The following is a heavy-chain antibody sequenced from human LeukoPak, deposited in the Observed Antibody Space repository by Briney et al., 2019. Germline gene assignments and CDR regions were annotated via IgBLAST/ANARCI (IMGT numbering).Heavy chain of an antibody. CDR2: INPNSGGT. D-gene: IGHD3-10*01. CDR3: ARDRGEDYYGSGSFQYNWFDP. CDR1: GYTFTGYY. V-gene: IGHV1-2*02. J-gene: IGHJ5*02. Sequence: ASVKVSCKASGYTFTGYYMHWVRQAPGQGLEWMGWINPNSGGTNYAQKFQGRVTMTRDTSISTAYMELSRLRSDDTAVYYCARDRGEDYYGSGSFQYNWFDPWGQGTLVTVSS.